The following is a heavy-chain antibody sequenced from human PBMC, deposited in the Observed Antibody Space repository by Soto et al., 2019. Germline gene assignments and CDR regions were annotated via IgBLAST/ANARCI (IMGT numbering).Heavy chain of an antibody. Sequence: GGSLRLSCAASGFTFSSYGMHWVRQAPGKGLEWVAVIWYDGSNKYYADSVKGRFTISRDNSKNTLYLQMNGLRAEDTAVYYCARALSLSSWYDYWGQGTLVTVSS. V-gene: IGHV3-33*01. D-gene: IGHD6-13*01. CDR3: ARALSLSSWYDY. CDR1: GFTFSSYG. J-gene: IGHJ4*02. CDR2: IWYDGSNK.